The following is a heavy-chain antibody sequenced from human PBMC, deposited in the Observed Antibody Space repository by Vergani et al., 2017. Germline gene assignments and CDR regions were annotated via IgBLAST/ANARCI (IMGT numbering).Heavy chain of an antibody. D-gene: IGHD4-17*01. CDR2: INAGNGNT. CDR3: ARASNGDYRGWFDP. Sequence: QVQLVQSGAEVKKPGASVKVSCKASGYTFTSYAMHWVRQAPGQRLEWMGWINAGNGNTKYSQKFQGRVTITRDTSASTAYMELSSLRSEDTAVYYCARASNGDYRGWFDPWGQGTLVTVSS. V-gene: IGHV1-3*01. CDR1: GYTFTSYA. J-gene: IGHJ5*02.